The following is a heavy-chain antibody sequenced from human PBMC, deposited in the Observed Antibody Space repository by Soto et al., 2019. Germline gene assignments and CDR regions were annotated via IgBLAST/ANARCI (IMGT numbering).Heavy chain of an antibody. CDR1: GGTFSSYA. V-gene: IGHV1-69*01. D-gene: IGHD1-1*01. Sequence: QEQLVQSGAEVKKPGSSVKVSCKSSGGTFSSYAINWVRQAPGQGLEWMGGIIPIFGTANYAQNFQDRVTITADVSTNTAYMELSSLRSADTAMYYCARGAEHQLLSRDYFYGMDVWGQGTTVSVSS. CDR3: ARGAEHQLLSRDYFYGMDV. J-gene: IGHJ6*02. CDR2: IIPIFGTA.